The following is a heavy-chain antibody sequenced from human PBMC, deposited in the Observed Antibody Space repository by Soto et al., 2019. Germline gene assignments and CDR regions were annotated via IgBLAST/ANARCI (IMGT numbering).Heavy chain of an antibody. V-gene: IGHV4-4*02. CDR1: GGSISSSYW. D-gene: IGHD1-26*01. CDR3: ARVSGSYYYGMDV. J-gene: IGHJ6*02. CDR2: IYHSGST. Sequence: QVQLQESGPGLVKPSGTLSLTCAVSGGSISSSYWWSWVRQPPGKGLEWIGEIYHSGSTNYNPSLQSRVPXSXDXXKNQFSLKLSSVTAADTAVYYCARVSGSYYYGMDVWGQGTTVTVSS.